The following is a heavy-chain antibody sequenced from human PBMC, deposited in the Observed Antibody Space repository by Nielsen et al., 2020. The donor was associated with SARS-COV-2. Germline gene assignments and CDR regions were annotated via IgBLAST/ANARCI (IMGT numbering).Heavy chain of an antibody. CDR3: AKDLDYLPLDY. D-gene: IGHD4-11*01. Sequence: GGSLRLSCAASGFTFSSYGMHWVRQAPGKGLEWVAVISYDGSNKYYADSVKGRFTISRDNSKNTLYLQMNSLRAEDTAVYYCAKDLDYLPLDYWGRGTLVTVSS. CDR2: ISYDGSNK. CDR1: GFTFSSYG. V-gene: IGHV3-30*18. J-gene: IGHJ4*02.